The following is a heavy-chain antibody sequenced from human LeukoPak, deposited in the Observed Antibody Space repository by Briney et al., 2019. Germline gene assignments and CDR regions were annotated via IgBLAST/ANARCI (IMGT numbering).Heavy chain of an antibody. CDR1: GGSFSGYY. Sequence: SETLSLTCGVSGGSFSGYYCSWIRQPPGKGLEWIGEIDHSGSTNYNPSPKNRVTISVDTSKNHFSLKLSSVTAADTAVYYCASRVGATGKFDYWGQGTLVTVSS. J-gene: IGHJ4*02. CDR2: IDHSGST. CDR3: ASRVGATGKFDY. D-gene: IGHD1-26*01. V-gene: IGHV4-34*01.